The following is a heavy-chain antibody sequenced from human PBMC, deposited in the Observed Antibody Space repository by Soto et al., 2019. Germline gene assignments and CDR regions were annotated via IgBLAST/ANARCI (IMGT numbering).Heavy chain of an antibody. D-gene: IGHD2-15*01. V-gene: IGHV3-23*01. J-gene: IGHJ4*02. CDR3: TNGPIIAGDS. CDR2: ITSGGDST. Sequence: EVQLLESGGGLVQPGGSLRLSCAASGFSFSNYAMSWVRQAPGKGLEWVSSITSGGDSTYFADSVRGRFTISRDNSKSTLYLQLNSLRPEDTAVYFCTNGPIIAGDSWGQGTLVTVSS. CDR1: GFSFSNYA.